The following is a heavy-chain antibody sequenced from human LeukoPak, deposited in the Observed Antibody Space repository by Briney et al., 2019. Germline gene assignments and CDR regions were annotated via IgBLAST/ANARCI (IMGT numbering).Heavy chain of an antibody. CDR3: SKSRRIYCRSSTCSFDY. CDR2: VSASGSTS. Sequence: GGSLRLSCVASGFTFSNYAMSWVRQAPGKGLEWVSTVSASGSTSYYAESAKGRFTISRDNSRDTLYLQMNILRAQDTAVYYCSKSRRIYCRSSTCSFDYWGQGILVTVSS. D-gene: IGHD2-2*01. CDR1: GFTFSNYA. J-gene: IGHJ4*01. V-gene: IGHV3-23*01.